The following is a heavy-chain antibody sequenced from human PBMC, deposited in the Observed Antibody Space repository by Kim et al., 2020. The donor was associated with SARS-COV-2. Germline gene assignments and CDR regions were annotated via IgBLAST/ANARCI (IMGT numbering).Heavy chain of an antibody. D-gene: IGHD1-1*01. CDR2: IAPGGGGI. J-gene: IGHJ4*02. Sequence: ASVKVSRKTSGYSFTTYFVHWVRQAPGQGLEWVGRIAPGGGGIHYAKTFLDRVTMTRDTSTTTVYMELSSLTSDDTAIYFCAREAPGTCYFDYWGQGSLVTVSS. CDR1: GYSFTTYF. CDR3: AREAPGTCYFDY. V-gene: IGHV1-46*01.